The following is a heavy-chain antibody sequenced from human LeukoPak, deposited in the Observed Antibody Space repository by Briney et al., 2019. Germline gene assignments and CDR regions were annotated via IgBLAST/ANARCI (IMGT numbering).Heavy chain of an antibody. CDR2: INPNGITT. J-gene: IGHJ4*02. Sequence: PGGSLRLSCAASGFISRNYWMHWVRQAPGKGLVWVARINPNGITTTYTDSVKGRFTISRDNAKNTLYLQMNSLRAEDTAVYYCAKDLPAPWGYFDYWGQGTLVTVSS. D-gene: IGHD7-27*01. CDR1: GFISRNYW. V-gene: IGHV3-74*01. CDR3: AKDLPAPWGYFDY.